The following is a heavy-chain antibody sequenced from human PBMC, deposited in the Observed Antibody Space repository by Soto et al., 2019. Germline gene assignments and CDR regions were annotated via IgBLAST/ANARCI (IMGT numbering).Heavy chain of an antibody. CDR2: ISVYNGNT. Sequence: QVQLVQSGAEVKKPGASVKVSCKASGYTFSTYGINWVRQAPGQGLEWMGWISVYNGNTNYAQKFQDRVTLTTDTLTSTTYMEVRTLTSDDTAVYYCGRVGGASSPADYWGQGTLVTVTS. V-gene: IGHV1-18*01. CDR3: GRVGGASSPADY. J-gene: IGHJ4*02. D-gene: IGHD2-15*01. CDR1: GYTFSTYG.